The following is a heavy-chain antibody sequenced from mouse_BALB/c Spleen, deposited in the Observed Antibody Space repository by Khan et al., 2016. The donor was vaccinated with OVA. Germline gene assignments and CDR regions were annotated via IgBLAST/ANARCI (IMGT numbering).Heavy chain of an antibody. CDR3: TRSGYGTFAY. CDR2: INPSNGGT. Sequence: QIQLVQSGAELVKPGASVRLSCKASGYIFTSYYLYWVKQRPGQGLEWIGDINPSNGGTNFNEKFKSKATLTVDKSSSTAYIQLSSLTSEDSAVYYCTRSGYGTFAYWVQGTLVTVA. V-gene: IGHV1S81*02. J-gene: IGHJ3*01. D-gene: IGHD2-1*01. CDR1: GYIFTSYY.